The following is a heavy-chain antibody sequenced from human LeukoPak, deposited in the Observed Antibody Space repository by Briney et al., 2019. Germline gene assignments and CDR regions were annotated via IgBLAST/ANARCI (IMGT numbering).Heavy chain of an antibody. CDR1: GGPISSYY. CDR3: ARGHTRYYFDY. Sequence: SETLSLTCTVSGGPISSYYWSWIRQPPGKGLEWIGYIYYSGSTNYNPSLKSRVTISVDTSKNQFSLKLSSVTAADTAVYYCARGHTRYYFDYWGQGTLVTVSS. D-gene: IGHD1-1*01. J-gene: IGHJ4*02. V-gene: IGHV4-59*01. CDR2: IYYSGST.